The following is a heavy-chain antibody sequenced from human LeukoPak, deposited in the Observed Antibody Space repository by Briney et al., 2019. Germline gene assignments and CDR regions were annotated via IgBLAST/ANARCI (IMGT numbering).Heavy chain of an antibody. CDR1: GGSISSSSYY. J-gene: IGHJ5*02. V-gene: IGHV4-39*02. CDR3: ARNRYYYGSRNYGVPTWFDP. Sequence: PSETLSLTCTVSGGSISSSSYYWGWIRQSPGKGLEWIGSIDYRGSTYYKPSLKSRLTISVDTSKNHFSLKLSSVTAADTAVYYCARNRYYYGSRNYGVPTWFDPWGQGTLVTVSS. D-gene: IGHD3-10*01. CDR2: IDYRGST.